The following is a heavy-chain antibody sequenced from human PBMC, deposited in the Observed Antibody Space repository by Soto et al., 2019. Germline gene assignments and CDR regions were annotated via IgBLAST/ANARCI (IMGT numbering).Heavy chain of an antibody. Sequence: VQLLESGGGLVQPGGSLRLSCEASGFTFSNYAMAWVRQTPGEGPEWVSTIGGGDDIFYAESVKGRFIISRDDSRSTMYLQMDNLRVEDTAIYFCAKDSISYNGIYGAFDVWGQGTVVTVSS. D-gene: IGHD3-3*02. CDR1: GFTFSNYA. J-gene: IGHJ3*01. CDR2: IGGGDDI. V-gene: IGHV3-23*01. CDR3: AKDSISYNGIYGAFDV.